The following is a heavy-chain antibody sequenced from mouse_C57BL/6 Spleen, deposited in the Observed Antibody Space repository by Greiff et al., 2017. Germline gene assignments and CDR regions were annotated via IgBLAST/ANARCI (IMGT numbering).Heavy chain of an antibody. J-gene: IGHJ3*01. Sequence: EVMLVESGGGLVKPGGSLKLSCAASGFTFSDYGMHWVRQAPEKGLEWVAYISSGSSTIYYADTVKGRFTISRDNAKHTLFLQMTSLRSEETAMYYCARNDYYLGAWFAYWGQGTLVTVSA. D-gene: IGHD1-1*02. CDR3: ARNDYYLGAWFAY. V-gene: IGHV5-17*01. CDR1: GFTFSDYG. CDR2: ISSGSSTI.